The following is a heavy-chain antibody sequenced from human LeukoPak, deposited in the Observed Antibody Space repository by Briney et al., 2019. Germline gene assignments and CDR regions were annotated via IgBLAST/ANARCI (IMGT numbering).Heavy chain of an antibody. CDR2: IIPILGIA. CDR3: ARDKLYYYDSSGYKY. J-gene: IGHJ4*02. D-gene: IGHD3-22*01. CDR1: GDTFSSYA. Sequence: SVKVSCKASGDTFSSYAVSWVRQAPGQGLEWMGRIIPILGIANYAQKFQGRVTITADKSTSTAYMELSSLRSEDTAVYYCARDKLYYYDSSGYKYWGQGTLVTVSS. V-gene: IGHV1-69*04.